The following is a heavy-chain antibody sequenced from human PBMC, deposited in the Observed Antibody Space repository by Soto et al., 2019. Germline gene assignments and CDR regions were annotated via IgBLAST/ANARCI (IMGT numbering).Heavy chain of an antibody. CDR1: GGSISSGGYY. CDR2: IYYSGST. V-gene: IGHV4-31*03. D-gene: IGHD6-19*01. J-gene: IGHJ6*02. Sequence: SETLSLTCTVSGGSISSGGYYWSWIRQHPGKGLEWIGYIYYSGSTYYNPSLKSRVTISVDTSKNQFSLKLSSVTAADTAVYYCARSGGIAVAGTPYGMDVWGQGTTVTVS. CDR3: ARSGGIAVAGTPYGMDV.